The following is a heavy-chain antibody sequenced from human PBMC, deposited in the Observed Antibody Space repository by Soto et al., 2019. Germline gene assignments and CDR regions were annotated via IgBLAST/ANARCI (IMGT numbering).Heavy chain of an antibody. CDR1: GGSVRSNNW. CDR3: ARVGYYLWGTYRIDAFDI. Sequence: PSETLSLTCTVSGGSVRSNNWWSWVRQHPGMGLEWIGEIYHSGSTNYNPSLKSRLTISLDKSKNQVSLELSSVAAADTAVYYCARVGYYLWGTYRIDAFDIWGQGTLVTVSS. J-gene: IGHJ3*02. D-gene: IGHD3-16*02. V-gene: IGHV4-4*02. CDR2: IYHSGST.